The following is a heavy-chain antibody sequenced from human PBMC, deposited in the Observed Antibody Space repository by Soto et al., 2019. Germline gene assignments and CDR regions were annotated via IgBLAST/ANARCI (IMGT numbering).Heavy chain of an antibody. V-gene: IGHV1-69*06. Sequence: QVVLLQSGAEVKGPGSSVRVSCEVSGSTFNNFAFSWGRQAPGHGPEWMGGIVVISNTADYSQRFQDRVTITADTSTNTLYMELGSLTFEDTAVYYCARAIKRWEVHYYFDYWGQGTLVTVSS. J-gene: IGHJ4*02. CDR3: ARAIKRWEVHYYFDY. CDR2: IVVISNTA. CDR1: GSTFNNFA. D-gene: IGHD1-26*01.